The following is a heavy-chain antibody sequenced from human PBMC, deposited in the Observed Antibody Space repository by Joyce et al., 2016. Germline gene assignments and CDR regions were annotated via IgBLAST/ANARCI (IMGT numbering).Heavy chain of an antibody. CDR2: IRSKGYGGTT. V-gene: IGHV3-49*05. CDR3: TRIGDCSGGSCYEGWFDP. J-gene: IGHJ5*02. Sequence: EVQLVESGGGLVKPGRSLRLSCTSSGFIFGGYAMNWFRQGQGKGLEWVGFIRSKGYGGTTDYAASVKGRFTISRDDSKSIAYLQMNSLKTEDTAVYYCTRIGDCSGGSCYEGWFDPWGQGTLVTVSS. CDR1: GFIFGGYA. D-gene: IGHD2-15*01.